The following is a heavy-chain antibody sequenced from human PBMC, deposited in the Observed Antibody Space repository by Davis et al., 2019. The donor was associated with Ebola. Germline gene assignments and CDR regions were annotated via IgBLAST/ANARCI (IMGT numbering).Heavy chain of an antibody. CDR2: IYHSGST. D-gene: IGHD3-3*01. CDR1: GGSISSSNW. CDR3: ARAYDFVWFDP. Sequence: PSETLSLTCAVSGGSISSSNWWSWVRQPPGKGLEWIGEIYHSGSTNYNPSLKSRVTISVDTSKNQFSLKLSSVTAADTAVYYCARAYDFVWFDPWGQGTLVTVSS. V-gene: IGHV4-4*02. J-gene: IGHJ5*02.